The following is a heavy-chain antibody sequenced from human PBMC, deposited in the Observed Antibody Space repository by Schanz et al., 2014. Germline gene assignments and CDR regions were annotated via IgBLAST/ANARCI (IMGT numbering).Heavy chain of an antibody. V-gene: IGHV3-7*04. D-gene: IGHD4-17*01. CDR1: GFTFSSYA. CDR3: ARKMKLGVYGGKGHDSLDI. Sequence: EVQLLESGGGLVQPGGSLRLSCAASGFTFSSYAMSWVRQAPGKGPEWVANIKHDGSVKDYVDSVEGRFTISRDNAKRSLFLQMNSLRVEDTAVYYCARKMKLGVYGGKGHDSLDIWGQGTMVTVSS. J-gene: IGHJ3*02. CDR2: IKHDGSVK.